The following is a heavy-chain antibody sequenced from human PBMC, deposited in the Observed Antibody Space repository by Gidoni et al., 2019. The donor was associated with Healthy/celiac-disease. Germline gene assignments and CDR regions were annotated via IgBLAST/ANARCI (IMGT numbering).Heavy chain of an antibody. CDR1: GFTFSDYY. J-gene: IGHJ6*02. CDR3: GRERSLTQYRYGMDV. V-gene: IGHV3-11*01. Sequence: QVQLVESGGGLVKPGGSLRLSCAASGFTFSDYYMSWIRQAPGKGLGWVTYISSSGSTIYYADSVKGRFTISRDNAKNSLYLQMNSLRAEDTAVYYCGRERSLTQYRYGMDVWGQGTTVTVSS. CDR2: ISSSGSTI. D-gene: IGHD2-2*01.